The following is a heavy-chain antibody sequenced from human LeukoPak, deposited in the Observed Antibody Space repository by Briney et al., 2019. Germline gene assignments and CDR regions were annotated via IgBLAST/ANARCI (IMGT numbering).Heavy chain of an antibody. Sequence: GGSLRLSCAASGFSVRTTYMSWVRQAPGKGLEWVANIKQDGSEKYYVDSVKGRFTISRDNAKNSLFLQMNRLRAEDTAVYFCAREGSQSASGTYPGNDWGQGTLVTVSS. D-gene: IGHD1-26*01. CDR1: GFSVRTTY. V-gene: IGHV3-7*01. CDR3: AREGSQSASGTYPGND. CDR2: IKQDGSEK. J-gene: IGHJ4*02.